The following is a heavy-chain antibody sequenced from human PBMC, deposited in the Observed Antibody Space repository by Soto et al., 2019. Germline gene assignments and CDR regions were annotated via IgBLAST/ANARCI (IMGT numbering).Heavy chain of an antibody. CDR1: GGSTTSDY. D-gene: IGHD4-17*01. J-gene: IGHJ4*02. CDR3: ARSYGDAVGFDY. V-gene: IGHV4-31*03. CDR2: IYYSGST. Sequence: PSGTLSLTCTVSGGSTTSDYLSWIRQHPGKGLEWIGYIYYSGSTYYNPSLKSRVTISVDTSKNQFSLKLSSVTAADTAVYYCARSYGDAVGFDYWGQGTLVTVSS.